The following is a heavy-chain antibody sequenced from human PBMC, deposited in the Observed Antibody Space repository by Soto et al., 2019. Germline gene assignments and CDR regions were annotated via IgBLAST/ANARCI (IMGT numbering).Heavy chain of an antibody. Sequence: ASVKVSCKVSGYTLTELSMHWVRQAPGKGLEWMGGFDPEDGETIYAQKFQGRVTMTEDTSTDTAYMELSSLRSEDTAVYYCATGRSYIAVAGTNDAFDIWGQGTMVTVSS. J-gene: IGHJ3*02. CDR3: ATGRSYIAVAGTNDAFDI. D-gene: IGHD6-19*01. CDR2: FDPEDGET. V-gene: IGHV1-24*01. CDR1: GYTLTELS.